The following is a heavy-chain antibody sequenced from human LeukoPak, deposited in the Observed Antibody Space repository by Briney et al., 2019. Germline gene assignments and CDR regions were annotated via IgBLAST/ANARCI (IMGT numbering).Heavy chain of an antibody. Sequence: AASVKVSCKASGYTPTSYYMHWVRQAPGQGLEWMGVINPPSGSTNYAQKFQGRVTITRDTSASTAYMELSSLRSEDTAVYYCATLGVRADWGQGTLVTVSS. D-gene: IGHD3-10*01. CDR3: ATLGVRAD. CDR1: GYTPTSYY. V-gene: IGHV1-46*01. J-gene: IGHJ4*02. CDR2: INPPSGST.